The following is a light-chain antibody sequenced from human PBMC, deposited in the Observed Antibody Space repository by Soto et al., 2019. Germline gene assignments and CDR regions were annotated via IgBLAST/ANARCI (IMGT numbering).Light chain of an antibody. J-gene: IGKJ5*01. CDR1: QDISSG. CDR3: QQLNSFPIT. V-gene: IGKV1-12*01. Sequence: DLQMPQPPSSVSASVGDRVTNTCRASQDISSGVAWYQQKPGKAPKLLISAASSLQSGVPRRFSGSGSGTDFTLIISSLQPEDFATYFCQQLNSFPITLAQGTRPEIK. CDR2: AAS.